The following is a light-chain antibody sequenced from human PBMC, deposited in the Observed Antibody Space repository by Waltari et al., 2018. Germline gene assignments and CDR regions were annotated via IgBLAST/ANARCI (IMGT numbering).Light chain of an antibody. CDR3: TSYAGSNILV. V-gene: IGLV2-8*01. Sequence: QSALTQPPSAPGSPGQSVTISCTGTSIDAGGHTFVSWYQQHPGKVPKLMIHEVSKRPSGVPDRFSGSKSGDTASLTVSGLQAEDEADYYCTSYAGSNILVFGGGTKLTVL. CDR2: EVS. CDR1: SIDAGGHTF. J-gene: IGLJ2*01.